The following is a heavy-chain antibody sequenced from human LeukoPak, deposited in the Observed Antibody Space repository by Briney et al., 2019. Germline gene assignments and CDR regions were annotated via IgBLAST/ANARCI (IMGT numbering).Heavy chain of an antibody. CDR2: ISGSGGST. Sequence: GGSLRLSCAASGFTFSSYAMSWVRQAPGKGLEWVSAISGSGGSTYYADSVKGRFTISRDNSKNTLYVQVDSLGTEDTAAYYCAKGSYYDSSGSFYFDYWGQGTLVTVSS. J-gene: IGHJ4*02. CDR1: GFTFSSYA. V-gene: IGHV3-23*01. CDR3: AKGSYYDSSGSFYFDY. D-gene: IGHD3-22*01.